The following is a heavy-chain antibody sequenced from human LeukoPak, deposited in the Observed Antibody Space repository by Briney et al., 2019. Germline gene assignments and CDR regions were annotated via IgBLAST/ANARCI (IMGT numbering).Heavy chain of an antibody. J-gene: IGHJ4*02. V-gene: IGHV1-69*04. Sequence: SVKVSCKASGGTFSSYGISWVRQAPGQGLEWMGRIIPILGIANYAQKFQGRVTITADKSTSTAYMELSSLRSEDTAVYYCARAQQGYGGNWGSDYWGQGTLVTVSS. CDR3: ARAQQGYGGNWGSDY. CDR1: GGTFSSYG. D-gene: IGHD4-23*01. CDR2: IIPILGIA.